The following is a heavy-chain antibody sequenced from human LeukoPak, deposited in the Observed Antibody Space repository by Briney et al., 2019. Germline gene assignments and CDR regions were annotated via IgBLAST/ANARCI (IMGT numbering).Heavy chain of an antibody. D-gene: IGHD4-23*01. CDR3: TSDLLGGYSNYFDD. J-gene: IGHJ4*02. Sequence: KSRVSGGTTDYAAPVKGRFTISRDDSKNTLHLQMDSLRTEDTAVYYCTSDLLGGYSNYFDDWGQGTLVTVSS. CDR2: KSRVSGGTT. V-gene: IGHV3-15*01.